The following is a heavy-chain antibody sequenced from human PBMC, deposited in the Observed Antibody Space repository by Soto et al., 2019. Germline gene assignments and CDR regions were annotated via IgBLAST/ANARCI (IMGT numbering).Heavy chain of an antibody. Sequence: SETLSLTCTVSCGSLSRGGFYWSWVRQHPGKGLEWIGYIYYSGSTYYNPSLKSRVTISVDTSKNQFSLKLSSVTAADTAVYYCARGTPSGSYSRIFDYWGQGTLVTVSS. V-gene: IGHV4-31*03. CDR3: ARGTPSGSYSRIFDY. J-gene: IGHJ4*02. CDR1: CGSLSRGGFY. D-gene: IGHD6-13*01. CDR2: IYYSGST.